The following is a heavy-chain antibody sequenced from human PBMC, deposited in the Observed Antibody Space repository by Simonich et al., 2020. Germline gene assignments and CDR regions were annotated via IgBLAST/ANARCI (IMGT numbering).Heavy chain of an antibody. J-gene: IGHJ6*02. CDR3: AGGVYCSSTSCSTYYYYGMDV. CDR2: ISRSSSYI. V-gene: IGHV3-21*01. Sequence: EVQLVESGGGLVKPGGSLRLSCAASGFTFSSYSMNWVRQAPGKGLEWVSSISRSSSYIYYADSVKGRFTNSRENAKNSLYLQMNSLGAEDTAVYYCAGGVYCSSTSCSTYYYYGMDVWGQGTTVTVSS. CDR1: GFTFSSYS. D-gene: IGHD2-2*01.